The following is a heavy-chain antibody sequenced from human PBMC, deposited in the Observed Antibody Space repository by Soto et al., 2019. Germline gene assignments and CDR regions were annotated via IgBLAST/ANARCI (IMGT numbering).Heavy chain of an antibody. V-gene: IGHV3-23*01. J-gene: IGHJ4*02. CDR2: FSATSENT. Sequence: EVQLLESGGGLAQPGGSLILSCVGSGFFFSSYTMTWVRQAPGKGLEWVSSFSATSENTYYADSVRGRFTISRDNSKNTLFLQMNSLTAEDTAMYYCAKARDQQWVRLPFDYWGQGILVSVSS. D-gene: IGHD6-19*01. CDR3: AKARDQQWVRLPFDY. CDR1: GFFFSSYT.